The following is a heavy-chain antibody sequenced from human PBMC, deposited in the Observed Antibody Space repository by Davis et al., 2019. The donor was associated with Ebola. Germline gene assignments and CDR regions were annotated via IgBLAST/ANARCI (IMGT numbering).Heavy chain of an antibody. V-gene: IGHV3-23*01. J-gene: IGHJ4*02. CDR1: GFTFSNYA. D-gene: IGHD1-26*01. Sequence: GGSLRLSCAASGFTFSNYAMTWARQAPGKGLEWVSAVTSSGGGTYYADSVKGRFTISRDNSKNTLYLQMNSLRAEDTAVYYCAVEATKYYFDYWGQGTLVTVSS. CDR2: VTSSGGGT. CDR3: AVEATKYYFDY.